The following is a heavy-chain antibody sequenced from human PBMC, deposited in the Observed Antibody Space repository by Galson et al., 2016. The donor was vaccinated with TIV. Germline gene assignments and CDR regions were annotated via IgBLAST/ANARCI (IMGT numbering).Heavy chain of an antibody. Sequence: SLRLSCAASGFTFSSYGMYWVRQAPGKGLEWVAVIWYDGNNKYYADSVKGRFTISRDNSKNTLYLQMNSLRAEETAVYYCARVRYCSSTNCWNFLDYWGQGTLVTVSS. CDR1: GFTFSSYG. V-gene: IGHV3-33*07. J-gene: IGHJ4*02. CDR2: IWYDGNNK. CDR3: ARVRYCSSTNCWNFLDY. D-gene: IGHD2-2*01.